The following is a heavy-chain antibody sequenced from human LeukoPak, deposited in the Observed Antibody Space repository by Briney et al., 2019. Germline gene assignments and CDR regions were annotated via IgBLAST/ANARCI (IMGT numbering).Heavy chain of an antibody. D-gene: IGHD6-19*01. CDR1: GGSISSSSYY. Sequence: SETLSLTCTVSGGSISSSSYYWGWIRQPPGKGLEWIGSIYYSGSTYYNPSLKSRVTISVDTSKNQFSLKLSSVTAADTAVYYCARKTLSKQWLVYDAFDIWGQGTMVTVSS. CDR3: ARKTLSKQWLVYDAFDI. V-gene: IGHV4-39*07. J-gene: IGHJ3*02. CDR2: IYYSGST.